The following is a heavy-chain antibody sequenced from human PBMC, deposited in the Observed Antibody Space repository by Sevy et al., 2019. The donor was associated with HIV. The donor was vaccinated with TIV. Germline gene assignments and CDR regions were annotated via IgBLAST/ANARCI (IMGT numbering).Heavy chain of an antibody. CDR3: ARVGMTTVTKVADY. D-gene: IGHD4-17*01. J-gene: IGHJ4*02. CDR1: GFTFSDYY. V-gene: IGHV3-11*04. Sequence: GGSLRLSCAASGFTFSDYYMSWIRQAPGKGLEWVSYISSSGSTIYYADSVKGRCTISRANAKNSLYLEMNSLRAEDTAVYYCARVGMTTVTKVADYWGQGTLVTVSS. CDR2: ISSSGSTI.